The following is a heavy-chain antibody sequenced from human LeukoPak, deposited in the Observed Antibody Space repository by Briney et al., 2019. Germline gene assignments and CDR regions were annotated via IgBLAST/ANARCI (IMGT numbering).Heavy chain of an antibody. Sequence: GGSLRLSCAASGFTFSKFAMSWVRQAPGKGLEWVAAISGSGGSTYYADSVKGRFTISRDNSKNTLYLQMNSLRVEDTAIYYCAKRVQLERAYYFDYWGQGTLVTVSS. CDR2: ISGSGGST. D-gene: IGHD1-1*01. V-gene: IGHV3-23*01. J-gene: IGHJ4*02. CDR3: AKRVQLERAYYFDY. CDR1: GFTFSKFA.